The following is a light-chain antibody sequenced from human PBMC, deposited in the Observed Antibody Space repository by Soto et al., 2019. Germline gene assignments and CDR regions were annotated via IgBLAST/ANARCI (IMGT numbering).Light chain of an antibody. Sequence: EIVMMQSPATLSVSPGERATLSCRTTQSVSTNLAWYQQKPGQAPRLLIYGASTRATGIPARFSGRGSGTEFTLTITSLQSEDFAGYFCQQYGEWRRLTLGGGTKVDIK. CDR1: QSVSTN. J-gene: IGKJ4*01. CDR3: QQYGEWRRLT. V-gene: IGKV3-15*01. CDR2: GAS.